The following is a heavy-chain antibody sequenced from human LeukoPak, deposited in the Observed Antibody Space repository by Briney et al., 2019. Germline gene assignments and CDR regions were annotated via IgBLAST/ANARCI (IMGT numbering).Heavy chain of an antibody. Sequence: PSETLSLTCTVSGYSISSGYYWGWIRQPPGKGLEWIGEIYHSGSTNYNPSLKSRVTISVDKSKNQFSLKLSSVTAADTAVYYCARDPHYYDSSGSFDYWGQGTLVTVSS. J-gene: IGHJ4*02. V-gene: IGHV4-38-2*02. D-gene: IGHD3-22*01. CDR3: ARDPHYYDSSGSFDY. CDR1: GYSISSGYY. CDR2: IYHSGST.